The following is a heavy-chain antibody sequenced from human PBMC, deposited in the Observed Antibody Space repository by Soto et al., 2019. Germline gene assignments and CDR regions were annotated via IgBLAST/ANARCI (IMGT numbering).Heavy chain of an antibody. CDR2: MIPNSGST. CDR3: ARCSDILTGLNRGFDY. V-gene: IGHV1-8*01. Sequence: ASVKVSCKASGYTFTSYDINWARQATGQGLEWMGWMIPNSGSTGYAQKFQGRVTMTRNTSISTAYMELSSLRSEDTAVYYCARCSDILTGLNRGFDYWGQGTLVTVSS. CDR1: GYTFTSYD. J-gene: IGHJ4*02. D-gene: IGHD3-9*01.